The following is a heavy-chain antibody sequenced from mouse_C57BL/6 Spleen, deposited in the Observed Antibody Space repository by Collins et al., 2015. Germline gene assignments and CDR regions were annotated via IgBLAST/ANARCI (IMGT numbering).Heavy chain of an antibody. CDR3: ARAWFAF. CDR2: IYPGSGNT. CDR1: GYTFTDYY. Sequence: QVQLKQSGAELVRPGASVKLSCKASGYTFTDYYIKWVKQRPGQGPEWIARIYPGSGNTYYNEKFKGKATLTAEKASSTAYMELRSLTSEDSAVYYCARAWFAFWGQGTLVTVSA. V-gene: IGHV1-76*01. J-gene: IGHJ3*01.